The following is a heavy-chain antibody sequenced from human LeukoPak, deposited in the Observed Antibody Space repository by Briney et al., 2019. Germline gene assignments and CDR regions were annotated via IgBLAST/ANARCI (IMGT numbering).Heavy chain of an antibody. D-gene: IGHD6-6*01. Sequence: SETLSLTCTVSGGSISSSSYCWGWLRQPPGMGLEWIVSFYYSGSTYSNPSLKSRVTISVDTSKNQFSLKLSSVTAADTSVYYCAKYKGSSSSGPNDYWGQGTLVTVSS. CDR2: FYYSGST. CDR3: AKYKGSSSSGPNDY. CDR1: GGSISSSSYC. J-gene: IGHJ4*02. V-gene: IGHV4-39*01.